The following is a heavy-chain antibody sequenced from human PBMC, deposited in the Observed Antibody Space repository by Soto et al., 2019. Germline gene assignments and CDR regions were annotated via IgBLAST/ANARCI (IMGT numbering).Heavy chain of an antibody. CDR3: AGGVVVAATPFDY. V-gene: IGHV4-59*01. Sequence: SETLSLTCTVSGGSIISYYCIFIRHPPLKGLEWIGYIYYSGSTNYNPSLKSRVTISVDTSKNQFSLKLSSVTAADTAVYYCAGGVVVAATPFDYWGQGTLVTVSS. CDR2: IYYSGST. CDR1: GGSIISYY. D-gene: IGHD2-15*01. J-gene: IGHJ4*02.